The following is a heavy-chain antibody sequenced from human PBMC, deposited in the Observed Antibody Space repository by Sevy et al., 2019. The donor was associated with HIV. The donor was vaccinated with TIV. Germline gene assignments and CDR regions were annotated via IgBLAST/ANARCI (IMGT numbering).Heavy chain of an antibody. CDR2: INHSGST. V-gene: IGHV4-34*01. Sequence: SETLSLTCAVYGGSFSGYYWSGIRQPPGKGLEWIGEINHSGSTNYNPSLKSRVTISVDTSKNQFSLKLSSVTAADTAVYYWARFAVAAKLTTYYYYGMDVWGQGTTVTVSS. CDR1: GGSFSGYY. CDR3: ARFAVAAKLTTYYYYGMDV. J-gene: IGHJ6*02. D-gene: IGHD1-1*01.